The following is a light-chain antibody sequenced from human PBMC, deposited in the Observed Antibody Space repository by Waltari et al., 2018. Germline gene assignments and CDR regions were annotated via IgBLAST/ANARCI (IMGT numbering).Light chain of an antibody. CDR3: AAWDDSLNVV. Sequence: QSVLTQPPSASGTPGQRVTISCSGSSSNIGSNTVNWYQQLPGTAPKLLIYMNNQRPSGVPDRFSGSKSGTSASLAISGLQSEDEADYYCAAWDDSLNVVFGGGTKLTVL. CDR1: SSNIGSNT. V-gene: IGLV1-44*01. CDR2: MNN. J-gene: IGLJ2*01.